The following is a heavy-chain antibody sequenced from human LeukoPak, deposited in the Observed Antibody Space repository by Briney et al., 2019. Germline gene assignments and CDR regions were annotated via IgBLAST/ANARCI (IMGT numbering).Heavy chain of an antibody. CDR2: IIPIFGTA. CDR3: ARVLRFLEWLLDP. J-gene: IGHJ5*02. Sequence: ASVKVSCKASGGTFSSYAISWVRQAPGQGLEWMGGIIPIFGTANYAQKFQGRVTITTDESTSTAYVELSSLRSEDTAVYYCARVLRFLEWLLDPWGQGTLVTVSS. D-gene: IGHD3-3*01. CDR1: GGTFSSYA. V-gene: IGHV1-69*05.